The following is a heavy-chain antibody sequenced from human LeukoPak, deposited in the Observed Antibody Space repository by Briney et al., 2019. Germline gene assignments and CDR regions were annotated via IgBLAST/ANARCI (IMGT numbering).Heavy chain of an antibody. V-gene: IGHV3-30*02. CDR1: GFTFSSYG. J-gene: IGHJ4*02. CDR2: IRYDGGNK. Sequence: PGGSLRLSCAASGFTFSSYGMHWVRQAPGKGLEWVAFIRYDGGNKYYADSVKGRFTISRDNSKNTLYLQMNSLRAEDTAVYYSAKDLMIVVVPTHYWGQGTLVTVSS. CDR3: AKDLMIVVVPTHY. D-gene: IGHD3-22*01.